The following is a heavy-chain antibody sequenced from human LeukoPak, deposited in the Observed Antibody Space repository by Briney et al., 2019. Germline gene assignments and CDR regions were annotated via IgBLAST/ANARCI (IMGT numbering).Heavy chain of an antibody. CDR3: ARGPYYDSSGYQSYWYFDL. D-gene: IGHD3-22*01. J-gene: IGHJ2*01. CDR1: GFTFDDYA. Sequence: GGSLRLSCAASGFTFDDYAMHWVRQAPGKGLEWVSGISWNSGSIGYADSVKGRFTISRDNAKNSLYLQMNSLRAEDTAVYYCARGPYYDSSGYQSYWYFDLWGRGTLVTVSS. V-gene: IGHV3-9*01. CDR2: ISWNSGSI.